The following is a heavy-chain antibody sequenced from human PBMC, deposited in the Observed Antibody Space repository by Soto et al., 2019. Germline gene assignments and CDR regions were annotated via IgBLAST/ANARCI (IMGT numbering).Heavy chain of an antibody. CDR1: GFTFTSSA. V-gene: IGHV1-58*02. D-gene: IGHD5-18*01. Sequence: ASVKVSCKASGFTFTSSAMQWVRQARGQRLEWIGWIVVGSGNTNYAQKFQERVTITRDMSTSTAYMELSSLRSEDTAVYYCAAGRGGYSYGSAGSIWGQGTMVTVSS. J-gene: IGHJ3*02. CDR2: IVVGSGNT. CDR3: AAGRGGYSYGSAGSI.